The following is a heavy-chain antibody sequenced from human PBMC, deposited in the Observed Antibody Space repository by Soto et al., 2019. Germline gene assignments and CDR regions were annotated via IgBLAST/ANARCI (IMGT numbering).Heavy chain of an antibody. CDR2: IIPIFGTA. Sequence: AASVKVSCKASGGTFSSYAISWVRQAPGQGLEWMGGIIPIFGTANYAQKFQGRVTITADESTSTAYMELSSLRSEDTAVYYCARERGYSGYDHWYYFDYWGQGTLVTVSS. D-gene: IGHD5-12*01. J-gene: IGHJ4*02. CDR1: GGTFSSYA. V-gene: IGHV1-69*13. CDR3: ARERGYSGYDHWYYFDY.